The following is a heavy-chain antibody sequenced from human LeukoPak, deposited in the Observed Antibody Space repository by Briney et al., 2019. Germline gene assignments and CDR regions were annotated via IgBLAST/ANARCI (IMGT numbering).Heavy chain of an antibody. V-gene: IGHV3-21*01. J-gene: IGHJ4*02. D-gene: IGHD4-11*01. CDR2: ISSGSRDI. CDR3: AKESNDYSNYFDY. CDR1: GFTFSTYT. Sequence: GGSLRLSCVVSGFTFSTYTMNWVRQAPGKGLEWVSSISSGSRDIYYADSLKGRFTVSRDNAKNSLYLQMNSLRAEDTAVYYCAKESNDYSNYFDYWGQGTLVTVSS.